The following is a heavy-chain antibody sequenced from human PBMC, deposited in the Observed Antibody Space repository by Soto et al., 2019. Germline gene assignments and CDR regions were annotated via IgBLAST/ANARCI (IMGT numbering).Heavy chain of an antibody. CDR3: ARLRGRGYCSSTSCYGGIYFDY. D-gene: IGHD2-2*01. CDR1: GGSISSYY. Sequence: SETLSLTCTVSGGSISSYYWSWIRQPPGKGLEWIGYIYYSGSTNYNPSLKSRVTISVDTSKNQFSLKLSSVTAADTAVYYCARLRGRGYCSSTSCYGGIYFDYWGQGTLVTVSS. J-gene: IGHJ4*02. CDR2: IYYSGST. V-gene: IGHV4-59*01.